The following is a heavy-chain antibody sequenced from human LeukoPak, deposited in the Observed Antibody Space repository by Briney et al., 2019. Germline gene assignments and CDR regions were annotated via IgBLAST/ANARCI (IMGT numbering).Heavy chain of an antibody. V-gene: IGHV5-51*01. Sequence: GESLKISFKGSGYPFTNYWIVWGRPMPGRGLEWMGIIYPGDSDTRYSPSFQGQVTISADKSTSTAYLQWSSLTASDTALYYCARLKDGYTIDYWGQGALVTVSS. D-gene: IGHD5-24*01. CDR3: ARLKDGYTIDY. CDR2: IYPGDSDT. CDR1: GYPFTNYW. J-gene: IGHJ4*02.